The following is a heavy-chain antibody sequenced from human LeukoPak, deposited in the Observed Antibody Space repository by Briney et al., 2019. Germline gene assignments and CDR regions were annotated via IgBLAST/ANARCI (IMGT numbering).Heavy chain of an antibody. J-gene: IGHJ6*03. V-gene: IGHV3-11*01. CDR3: ARAGSSWYHGYYYYYMDV. D-gene: IGHD6-13*01. Sequence: GGSLRLSCAASGFTFSDYYMSWIRQAPGKGLEWVSYISSGSTIYYADSVKGRFTISRDNAKNSLYLQMNSLRAEDTAVYYCARAGSSWYHGYYYYYMDVWGKGTTVTVSS. CDR1: GFTFSDYY. CDR2: ISSGSTI.